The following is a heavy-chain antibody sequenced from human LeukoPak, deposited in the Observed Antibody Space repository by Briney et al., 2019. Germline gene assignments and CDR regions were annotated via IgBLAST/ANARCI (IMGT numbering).Heavy chain of an antibody. D-gene: IGHD3-3*01. J-gene: IGHJ4*02. CDR3: AKSKSGYCDY. CDR2: ISGSGDTT. V-gene: IGHV3-23*01. CDR1: GFSFSTYA. Sequence: GGSLRLSCAASGFSFSTYAMRWVRQAPGKGLEWVSSISGSGDTTFYADSVKGRFTISRDNSKNTLYLQMNTLRAEDTAVYYCAKSKSGYCDYWGQGTLVTVSS.